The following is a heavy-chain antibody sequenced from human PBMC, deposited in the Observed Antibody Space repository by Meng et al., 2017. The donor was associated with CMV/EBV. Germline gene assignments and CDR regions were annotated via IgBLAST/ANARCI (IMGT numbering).Heavy chain of an antibody. J-gene: IGHJ4*02. V-gene: IGHV3-30-3*01. CDR3: AKAPQMFLEWLSIDY. Sequence: LSLTCAASGFTFSSYAMHWVRQAPGKGLEWVAVISYDGSNKYYADSVKGRFTISRDNSKNTLYLQMNSLRAEDTAVYYCAKAPQMFLEWLSIDYWGQGTLVTVSS. D-gene: IGHD3-3*01. CDR1: GFTFSSYA. CDR2: ISYDGSNK.